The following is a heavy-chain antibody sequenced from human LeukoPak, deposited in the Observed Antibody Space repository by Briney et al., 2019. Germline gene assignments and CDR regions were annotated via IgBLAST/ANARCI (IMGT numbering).Heavy chain of an antibody. V-gene: IGHV3-48*03. Sequence: GGSLRLSCAASGFTFSTYEMNWVRQAPGKGLEWVSYISSSVTIYYADSVKGRFTISRDNAKNSLYLQMNSLRDEDTAVYYCARDLRYIVGAAGSDYWGQGTLVTVSS. CDR1: GFTFSTYE. D-gene: IGHD1-26*01. CDR3: ARDLRYIVGAAGSDY. CDR2: ISSSVTI. J-gene: IGHJ4*02.